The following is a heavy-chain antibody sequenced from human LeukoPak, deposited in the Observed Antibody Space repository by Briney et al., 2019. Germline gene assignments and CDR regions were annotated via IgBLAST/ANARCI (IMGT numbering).Heavy chain of an antibody. CDR3: TRLNGDPAGGPSMDV. D-gene: IGHD4-17*01. CDR1: GFTFSGSA. CDR2: IRSKANSYAT. V-gene: IGHV3-73*01. Sequence: GGSLKLSCAASGFTFSGSAMHWVRQASGKGLEWVGRIRSKANSYATAYAASVKGRFTISRDDSKNTAYLQMNSLKTEDTAVYYCTRLNGDPAGGPSMDVWGQGTTVTVSS. J-gene: IGHJ6*02.